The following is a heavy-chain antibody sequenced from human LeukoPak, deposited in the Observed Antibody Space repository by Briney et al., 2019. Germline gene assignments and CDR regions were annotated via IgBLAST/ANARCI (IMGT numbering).Heavy chain of an antibody. CDR1: GFTFSSYA. V-gene: IGHV3-23*01. Sequence: GGSLRLSCAASGFTFSSYAIGWVRQAPGKGLEWVSAISGSSGSTYYADSVKGRFTISRDNSNNTLYLQMNSLRAEDTAVYSCAKGSDIAAHFTYFQHWGQGTLVTVSS. CDR2: ISGSSGST. J-gene: IGHJ1*01. CDR3: AKGSDIAAHFTYFQH. D-gene: IGHD6-13*01.